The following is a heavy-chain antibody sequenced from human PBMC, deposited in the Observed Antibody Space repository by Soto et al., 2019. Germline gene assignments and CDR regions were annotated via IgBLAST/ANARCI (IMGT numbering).Heavy chain of an antibody. V-gene: IGHV3-23*01. CDR2: ISGDGYGS. CDR1: GFTFSSNA. J-gene: IGHJ4*03. Sequence: PGGSLRLSCSGSGFTFSSNAMAWVRQAPGKGLEWVSTISGDGYGSDYADSVKGRFTVSRHNSKNTVFLQMNNLRAQDTAVYYCAKRHYFGSGSFALANWGQGTLVTVSS. CDR3: AKRHYFGSGSFALAN. D-gene: IGHD3-10*01.